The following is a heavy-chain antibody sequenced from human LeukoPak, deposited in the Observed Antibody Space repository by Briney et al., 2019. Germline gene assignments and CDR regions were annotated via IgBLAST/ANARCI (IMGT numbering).Heavy chain of an antibody. CDR2: INHSGST. V-gene: IGHV4-34*01. J-gene: IGHJ4*02. D-gene: IGHD6-19*01. Sequence: SETLPLTCAVYGGSFSGYYWSWIRQPPGKGLEWIGEINHSGSTNYNPSLKSRVTISVDTSKNQFSLKLSSVTAADTAVYYCARGSGWYALHYWGQGTLVTVSS. CDR3: ARGSGWYALHY. CDR1: GGSFSGYY.